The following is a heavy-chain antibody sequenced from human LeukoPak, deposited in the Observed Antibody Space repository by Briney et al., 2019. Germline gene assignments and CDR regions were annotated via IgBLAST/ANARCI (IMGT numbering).Heavy chain of an antibody. CDR3: AKDLRDYGGNSYFDY. CDR1: GFTFTKYW. D-gene: IGHD4-23*01. Sequence: PGGSLRLSCAASGFTFTKYWMTWVRQAPGKGLEWVAVISYDGSNKYYADSVKGRFTISRDNSKNTLYLQMNSLRAEDTAVYYCAKDLRDYGGNSYFDYWGQGTLVTVSS. V-gene: IGHV3-30*18. J-gene: IGHJ4*02. CDR2: ISYDGSNK.